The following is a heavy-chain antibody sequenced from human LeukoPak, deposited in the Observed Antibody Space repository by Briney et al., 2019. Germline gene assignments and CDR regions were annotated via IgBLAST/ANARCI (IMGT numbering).Heavy chain of an antibody. J-gene: IGHJ6*03. CDR2: INPNSGGT. D-gene: IGHD6-13*01. Sequence: GASVKVSCKASGYTFTSYDINWVRQAPGQGLEWMGWINPNSGGTNYAQKFQGRVTMTRDTSISTAYMELSRLRSDDTAVYYCARDLTGYSSSWYYYYYYYMDVWGKGTTVTVSS. CDR1: GYTFTSYD. V-gene: IGHV1-2*02. CDR3: ARDLTGYSSSWYYYYYYYMDV.